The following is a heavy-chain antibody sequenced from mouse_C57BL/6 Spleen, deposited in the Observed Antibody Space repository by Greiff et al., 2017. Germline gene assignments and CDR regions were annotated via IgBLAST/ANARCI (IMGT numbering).Heavy chain of an antibody. CDR2: IDPSDSET. D-gene: IGHD3-2*02. V-gene: IGHV1-52*01. Sequence: QVQLQQPGAELVRPGSSVKLSCKASGYTFTSYWMHWVKQRPIQGLEWIGNIDPSDSETHYNQKFKDKATLTVDKSSSTAYMQLSSLTSEDSAVYYCAREGSLDSSRPFDYWGQGTTLTVSS. CDR3: AREGSLDSSRPFDY. CDR1: GYTFTSYW. J-gene: IGHJ2*01.